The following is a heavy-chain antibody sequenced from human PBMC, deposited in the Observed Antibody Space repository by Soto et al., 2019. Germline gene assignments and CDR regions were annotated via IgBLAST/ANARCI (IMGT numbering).Heavy chain of an antibody. D-gene: IGHD5-18*01. J-gene: IGHJ4*02. CDR1: GGSISSYY. CDR2: IYYSGST. Sequence: PSETLSLTCTVSGGSISSYYWSWIRQPPGKGLEWIGYIYYSGSTYYNPSLKSRVTISVDTSKNQFSLKLSSVTAADTAVYYCAREYLSGYSYGYFDYRGQGTLVTVSS. V-gene: IGHV4-59*12. CDR3: AREYLSGYSYGYFDY.